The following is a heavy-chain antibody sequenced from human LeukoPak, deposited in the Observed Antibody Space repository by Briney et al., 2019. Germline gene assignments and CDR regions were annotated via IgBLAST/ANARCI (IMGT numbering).Heavy chain of an antibody. CDR3: ARGYGGSGSYYFYGMDV. CDR2: INPSGGST. CDR1: GYTFTSYY. Sequence: ASVKVSCKASGYTFTSYYMHWVRQAPGQGLEWMGIINPSGGSTSYAQKFQGRVTMTRDTSTSTVYMELSSLRSEDTAVYYCARGYGGSGSYYFYGMDVWGQGTTVTVSS. J-gene: IGHJ6*02. V-gene: IGHV1-46*01. D-gene: IGHD3-10*01.